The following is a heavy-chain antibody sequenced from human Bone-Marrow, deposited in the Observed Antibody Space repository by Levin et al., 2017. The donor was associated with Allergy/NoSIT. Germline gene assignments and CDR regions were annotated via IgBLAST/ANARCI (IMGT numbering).Heavy chain of an antibody. Sequence: GGSLRLSCTGSGFPFSSYWIGWVRQMPGKGLEWVGSFFPGDSDTRYSPSFQGQVTFSADTSISTAYLQWSSLKASDTAIYFCARHFLGGWLVQDYWGQGTLVTVSS. V-gene: IGHV5-51*01. CDR3: ARHFLGGWLVQDY. CDR1: GFPFSSYW. J-gene: IGHJ4*02. CDR2: FFPGDSDT. D-gene: IGHD6-19*01.